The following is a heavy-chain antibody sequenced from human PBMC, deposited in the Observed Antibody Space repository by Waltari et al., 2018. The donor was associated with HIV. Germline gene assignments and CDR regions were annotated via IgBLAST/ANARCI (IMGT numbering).Heavy chain of an antibody. Sequence: QVQLQQWGAGLLKPSQTLSLTCAVYGGSFSGYYWSWIPQPPGKGLEWIGEINKSGSTNYSPSLKSRLTISVDTSKNQFSLKLSSVTAADTAVYYCARVAWYESSGYFDYWGQGTLVTVSS. CDR2: INKSGST. CDR3: ARVAWYESSGYFDY. J-gene: IGHJ4*02. V-gene: IGHV4-34*01. CDR1: GGSFSGYY. D-gene: IGHD3-22*01.